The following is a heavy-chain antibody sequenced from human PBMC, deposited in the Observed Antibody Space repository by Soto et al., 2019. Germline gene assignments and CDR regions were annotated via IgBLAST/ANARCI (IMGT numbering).Heavy chain of an antibody. CDR3: VKDKYSSTWYYFHY. J-gene: IGHJ4*01. D-gene: IGHD5-18*01. CDR1: GFSFDDYA. Sequence: EVQLVESGGGLVQPGRSLRISCAASGFSFDDYAMHWVRQAPGKGLEWVSGIGWNSGYIGYADSVRGRFTVSRDNSKNSLYLQMNRLRPEDTNMYNCVKDKYSSTWYYFHYCGHRTLVTIST. V-gene: IGHV3-9*01. CDR2: IGWNSGYI.